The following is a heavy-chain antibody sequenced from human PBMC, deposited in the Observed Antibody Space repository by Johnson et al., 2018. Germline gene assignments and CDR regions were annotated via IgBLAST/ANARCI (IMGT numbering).Heavy chain of an antibody. Sequence: EVQLVESGGGLVQPGRSLRLSCAASGFTFDDYAMHWVRQAPGKGLEWVSGISWNSGSIGYGDAVKGRFTISRDNAKNSLYLQMNSLRAEDTALYYCAKAPVGWLGEGAEYFQHWGQGTLVTVSS. CDR3: AKAPVGWLGEGAEYFQH. J-gene: IGHJ1*01. CDR1: GFTFDDYA. V-gene: IGHV3-9*01. CDR2: ISWNSGSI. D-gene: IGHD3-3*01.